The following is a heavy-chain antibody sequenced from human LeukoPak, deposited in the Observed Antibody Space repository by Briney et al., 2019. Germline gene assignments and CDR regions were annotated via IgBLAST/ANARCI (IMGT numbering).Heavy chain of an antibody. V-gene: IGHV4-4*07. CDR1: GGSISSYY. CDR2: IYTSGST. Sequence: SGPTLVNPSETLSLTCTVSGGSISSYYWSWIRQPAGKGLEWIGRIYTSGSTNYNPSLKSRVTMSVDTSKNQFSLKLSSVTAADTAVYYCARAETCSGDCPDAFDIWGQGTMVTVSS. D-gene: IGHD2-21*02. J-gene: IGHJ3*02. CDR3: ARAETCSGDCPDAFDI.